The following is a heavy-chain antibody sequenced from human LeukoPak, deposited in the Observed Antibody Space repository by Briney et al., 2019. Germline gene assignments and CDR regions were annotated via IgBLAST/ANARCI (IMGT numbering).Heavy chain of an antibody. D-gene: IGHD6-13*01. Sequence: RPGGSLRLSCAASGFTFSSYSMNWVRQAPGKGLEWVSSISSSSSYIYYADSVKGRFTISRDNAKNSLYLQMNSLRAEDTAVYYCAREAQQLVSNGNYFDYWGQGTLVTVSS. J-gene: IGHJ4*02. CDR2: ISSSSSYI. CDR1: GFTFSSYS. V-gene: IGHV3-21*01. CDR3: AREAQQLVSNGNYFDY.